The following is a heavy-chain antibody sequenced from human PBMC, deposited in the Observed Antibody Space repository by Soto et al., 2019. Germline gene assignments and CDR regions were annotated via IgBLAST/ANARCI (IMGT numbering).Heavy chain of an antibody. CDR2: MNPNSGHT. V-gene: IGHV1-8*01. D-gene: IGHD2-2*01. Sequence: QVQLVQSGAEVKKPGASVKVSCKASGYTFTSHDINWMRQATGQGLEWMGWMNPNSGHTNYAQKFQGRVTMTRDTYISTADMELTNLRSEGTSIYYCASDMSTTWGQGTLVTVSS. J-gene: IGHJ5*02. CDR3: ASDMSTT. CDR1: GYTFTSHD.